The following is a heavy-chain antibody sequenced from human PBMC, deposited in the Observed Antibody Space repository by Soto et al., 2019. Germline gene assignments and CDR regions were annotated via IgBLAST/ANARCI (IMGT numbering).Heavy chain of an antibody. Sequence: ASVKVSCKVSRSTFTSNGISWVRQAPGQGLEWMGWISTYNENMDTAPQLQGRLTMPTDTSTTTAYMELKNTKSDDTALDYCASVRGYSTGEYSFDLWGQGTPVTVSS. J-gene: IGHJ4*02. CDR1: RSTFTSNG. V-gene: IGHV1-18*04. D-gene: IGHD5-18*01. CDR3: ASVRGYSTGEYSFDL. CDR2: ISTYNENM.